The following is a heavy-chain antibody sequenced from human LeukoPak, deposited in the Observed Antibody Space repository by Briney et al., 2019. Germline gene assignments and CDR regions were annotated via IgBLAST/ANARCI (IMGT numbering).Heavy chain of an antibody. D-gene: IGHD3-10*01. J-gene: IGHJ6*03. Sequence: GGSLRLSCAASGFTFSSYSMNWVRQAPGKGLEWVSSISSSSYIYYADSVKGRFTISRDNAKNSLYLQMNSLRAEDTAVYYCARVGSTYYYYYMDVWGKGTTVTVSS. V-gene: IGHV3-21*01. CDR3: ARVGSTYYYYYMDV. CDR2: ISSSSYI. CDR1: GFTFSSYS.